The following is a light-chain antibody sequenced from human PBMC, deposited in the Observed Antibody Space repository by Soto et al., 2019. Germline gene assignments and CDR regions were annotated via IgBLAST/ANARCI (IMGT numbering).Light chain of an antibody. CDR3: QQYGSIPWT. J-gene: IGKJ1*01. CDR1: QSVSSN. V-gene: IGKV3-20*01. CDR2: DAS. Sequence: EIVLTQSPATLSLSPGERATLSCRASQSVSSNLAWYQQKPGQAPRLLIYDASSRATGIPDRFSGSGSGTDFTLTISRLEPEDFAVYYCQQYGSIPWTFGQGTKVDIK.